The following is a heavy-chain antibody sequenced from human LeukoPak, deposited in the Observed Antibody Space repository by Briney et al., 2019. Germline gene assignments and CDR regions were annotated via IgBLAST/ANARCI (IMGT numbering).Heavy chain of an antibody. J-gene: IGHJ4*02. D-gene: IGHD6-19*01. Sequence: SETLSLTCTVSGDSISSSSYYWGWIRQPPGKGLEWIGSIYYSGSTYYNPSLKSRVAISVDTSKNQFSLKLSSVTAADTAVYYCARWIAVAGTSWSQGTLVTVSS. V-gene: IGHV4-39*01. CDR3: ARWIAVAGTS. CDR1: GDSISSSSYY. CDR2: IYYSGST.